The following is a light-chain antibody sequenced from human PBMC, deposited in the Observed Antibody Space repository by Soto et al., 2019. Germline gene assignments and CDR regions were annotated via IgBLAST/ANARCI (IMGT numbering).Light chain of an antibody. CDR1: SSNSGAGYD. J-gene: IGLJ2*01. V-gene: IGLV1-40*01. Sequence: QSVLTQPPSVSGAPGQRVSIPCTGSSSNSGAGYDVHWYQQLPGSAPRLLIYGNTNRPSGVPDRFSGSKSGTSASLAITGLQAEDEADYYCQSFDNSLSGSVVFGGGTKLTVL. CDR3: QSFDNSLSGSVV. CDR2: GNT.